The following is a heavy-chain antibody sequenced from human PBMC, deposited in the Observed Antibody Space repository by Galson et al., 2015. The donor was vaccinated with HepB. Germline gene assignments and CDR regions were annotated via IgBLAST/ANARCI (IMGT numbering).Heavy chain of an antibody. CDR3: ARNTYYYDSSGPGAFDI. CDR2: ISSSSSYI. J-gene: IGHJ3*02. Sequence: SLRLSCAASGFTFSSYSMNWVRQAPGKGLEWVSSISSSSSYIYYADSVKGLFTISRDNAKNSLYLQMNSLRAEDTAVYYCARNTYYYDSSGPGAFDIWGQGTMVTVSS. CDR1: GFTFSSYS. V-gene: IGHV3-21*01. D-gene: IGHD3-22*01.